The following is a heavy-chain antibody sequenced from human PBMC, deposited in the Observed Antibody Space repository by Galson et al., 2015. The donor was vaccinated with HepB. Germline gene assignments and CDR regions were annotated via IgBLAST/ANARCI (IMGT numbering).Heavy chain of an antibody. Sequence: SLRLSCAASGFTFSTYTMNWVRRAPGKGLEWVSSISGGSSYIYYGDSVRGRFTISRDNTKNSVYLQMNSLRAEDTAVYYCATKMVTVVASDAFDVGAGGQWSPSLQ. J-gene: IGHJ3*01. V-gene: IGHV3-21*01. D-gene: IGHD3-22*01. CDR1: GFTFSTYT. CDR3: ATKMVTVVASDAFDV. CDR2: ISGGSSYI.